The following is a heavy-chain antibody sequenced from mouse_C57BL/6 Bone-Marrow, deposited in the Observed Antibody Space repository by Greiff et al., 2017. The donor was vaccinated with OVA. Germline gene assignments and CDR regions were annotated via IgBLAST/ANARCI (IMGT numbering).Heavy chain of an antibody. J-gene: IGHJ1*03. CDR3: ARAVTTVVAPPYFDV. D-gene: IGHD1-1*01. Sequence: VQLQQSGPELVKPGASVKIPCKASGYTFTDYNMDWVKQSHGKSLAWIGDINPNNGGTIYNQKFKGKATLTVDKSSSTAYMELRSLTSEDTAVYYCARAVTTVVAPPYFDVWGTGTTVTVSS. V-gene: IGHV1-18*01. CDR2: INPNNGGT. CDR1: GYTFTDYN.